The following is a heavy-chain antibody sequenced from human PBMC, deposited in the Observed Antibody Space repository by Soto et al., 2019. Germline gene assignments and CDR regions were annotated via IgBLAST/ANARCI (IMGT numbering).Heavy chain of an antibody. CDR1: GYPVTAYY. Sequence: QLHLVQSGAVVKKPGASVTVSCSASGYPVTAYYMHWVRQAPGRGLEWMGGINPATGAAKYTQTFQGRFTMTRDTSTSTVFRELSGLTSGDTAVFYCARGGGVGVAGSAAFDMWGQGTLVTVSS. CDR3: ARGGGVGVAGSAAFDM. D-gene: IGHD3-3*01. CDR2: INPATGAA. V-gene: IGHV1-2*02. J-gene: IGHJ3*02.